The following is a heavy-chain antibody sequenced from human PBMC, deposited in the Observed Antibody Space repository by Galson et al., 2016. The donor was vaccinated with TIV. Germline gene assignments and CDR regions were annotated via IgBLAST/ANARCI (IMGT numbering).Heavy chain of an antibody. D-gene: IGHD6-25*01. Sequence: QSGAEVKEPGESLKISCKGSGYRFSNYWIAWVRQMPGKGLEWMGVIYPVDSDTRYSPSLQGQVTISADKSISTAYLQWNSLKASDSTIYYCARERDSGYAYYFDFWGQGTLVTVSS. V-gene: IGHV5-51*03. CDR1: GYRFSNYW. J-gene: IGHJ4*02. CDR2: IYPVDSDT. CDR3: ARERDSGYAYYFDF.